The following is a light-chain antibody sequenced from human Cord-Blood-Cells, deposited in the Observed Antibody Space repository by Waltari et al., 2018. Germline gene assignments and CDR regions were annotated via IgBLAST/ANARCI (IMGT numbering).Light chain of an antibody. Sequence: DIVMTQSPDSLAVSLGERATINCKSSQSVLYSSNNKNYLAWYQQKPGQPPKLLIYWASTRESGVPDRFSGSGSVTDFTLTISSLQAEDVAVYYCQQYYSTPITFGQGTRLAIK. CDR1: QSVLYSSNNKNY. CDR2: WAS. CDR3: QQYYSTPIT. J-gene: IGKJ5*01. V-gene: IGKV4-1*01.